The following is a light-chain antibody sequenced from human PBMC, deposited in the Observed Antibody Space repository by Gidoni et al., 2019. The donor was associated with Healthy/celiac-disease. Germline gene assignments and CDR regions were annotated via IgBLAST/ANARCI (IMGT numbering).Light chain of an antibody. Sequence: DIQMTQSPSSLSASVGDRVTITCLASQSISSYLNWYQQKPGKAPKLLIYAASRLQSGVPARFSGSGSGTDFTLTISSLKPEDCATYYCQQSYSTLFTFGPETKVDIK. CDR2: AAS. CDR3: QQSYSTLFT. CDR1: QSISSY. V-gene: IGKV1-39*01. J-gene: IGKJ3*01.